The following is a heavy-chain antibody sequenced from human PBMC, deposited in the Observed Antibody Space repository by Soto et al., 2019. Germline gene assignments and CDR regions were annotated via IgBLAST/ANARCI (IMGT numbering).Heavy chain of an antibody. CDR3: AKSVPSSSGSYYCGDCYMVFYDY. V-gene: IGHV3-23*01. CDR2: ISGSGGST. CDR1: GFTFSSYA. Sequence: GGSLRLSCAASGFTFSSYAMSWVRQAPGKGLEWVSAISGSGGSTYYADSVKGRFTISRDNSKNTLYLQMNSLRAEDTAVYYCAKSVPSSSGSYYCGDCYMVFYDYWGQGTLVTVSS. D-gene: IGHD3-10*01. J-gene: IGHJ4*02.